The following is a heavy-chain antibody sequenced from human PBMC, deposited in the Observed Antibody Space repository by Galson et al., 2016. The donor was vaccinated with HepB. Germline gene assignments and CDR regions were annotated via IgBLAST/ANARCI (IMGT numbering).Heavy chain of an antibody. CDR3: ARLVIEVGTVSLTPFDY. D-gene: IGHD4-23*01. Sequence: SLRLSCAASGFNFSDYYMTWIRQAPGKGPEWIAYLTNTSRTIHYADSVKGRFTISRDNAKNSLYLEMKRLRAEDTAFYYCARLVIEVGTVSLTPFDYWGQGALVTVSS. CDR2: LTNTSRTI. CDR1: GFNFSDYY. V-gene: IGHV3-11*01. J-gene: IGHJ4*02.